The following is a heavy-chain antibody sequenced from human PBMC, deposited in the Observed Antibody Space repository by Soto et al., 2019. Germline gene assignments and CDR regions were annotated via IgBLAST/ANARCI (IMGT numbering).Heavy chain of an antibody. D-gene: IGHD3-3*01. Sequence: SETQSLTCTVSGGSISSYYWGWIRQPPGKGLEWXGSXXYXXSXXXXXSXXXRVTISVDTSKNQFSLKLSSVTAADTAVYYCARHLGVVTAETPFDYWGQGTLVTVSS. V-gene: IGHV4-39*01. CDR2: XXYXXSX. CDR1: GGSISSYY. CDR3: ARHLGVVTAETPFDY. J-gene: IGHJ4*02.